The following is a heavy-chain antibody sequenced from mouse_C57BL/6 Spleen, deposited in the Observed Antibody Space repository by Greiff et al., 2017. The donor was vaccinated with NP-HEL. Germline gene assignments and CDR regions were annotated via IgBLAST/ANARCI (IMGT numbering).Heavy chain of an antibody. CDR2: ISYSGST. V-gene: IGHV3-1*01. J-gene: IGHJ4*01. D-gene: IGHD2-3*01. CDR1: GYSITSGYD. Sequence: EVQGVESGPGMVKPSQSLSLTCTVTGYSITSGYDWHWIRHFPGNKLEWMGYISYSGSTNYNPSLKSRISITHDTSKNHFFLKLNSVTTEDTATYYCARDDGYDAMDYWGQGTSVTVSS. CDR3: ARDDGYDAMDY.